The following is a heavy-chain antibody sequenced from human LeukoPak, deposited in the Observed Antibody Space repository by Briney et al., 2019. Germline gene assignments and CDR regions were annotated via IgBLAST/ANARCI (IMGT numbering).Heavy chain of an antibody. CDR1: GGSISSNNW. Sequence: SGTLSLTCAVSGGSISSNNWWSWVRQPPGKGLEWIGYIYYSGSTNYNPSLKSRVTISVDTSKNQFSLKLSSVTAADTAVYYCARRGYYDQTDYWGQGTLVTVSS. CDR2: IYYSGST. V-gene: IGHV4-4*02. CDR3: ARRGYYDQTDY. D-gene: IGHD3-22*01. J-gene: IGHJ4*02.